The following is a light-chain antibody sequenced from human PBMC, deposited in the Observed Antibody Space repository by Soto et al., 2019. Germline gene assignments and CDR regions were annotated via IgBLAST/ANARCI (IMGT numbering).Light chain of an antibody. CDR3: QQRGTWPRVS. V-gene: IGKV3-11*01. CDR2: DAS. CDR1: QSISRY. J-gene: IGKJ4*01. Sequence: EIVLTQSPATLSLSPGETATLSCRASQSISRYLAWYQHKPGQAPRLLIYDASIRATGVPARFRGGGSETDFPLTISSLAPEDFAIYYCQQRGTWPRVSFGGGTKVEIK.